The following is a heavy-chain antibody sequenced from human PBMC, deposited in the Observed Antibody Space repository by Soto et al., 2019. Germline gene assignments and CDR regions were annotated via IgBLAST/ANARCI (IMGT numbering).Heavy chain of an antibody. V-gene: IGHV4-59*01. CDR2: IYYSGST. J-gene: IGHJ6*03. CDR1: GGSISSYY. D-gene: IGHD2-15*01. CDR3: ARSVSCSGGSCYLYYYYYMDV. Sequence: SETLSLTCTVSGGSISSYYWSWIRQPPGKGLEWIGYIYYSGSTNYNPSLKSRVTISVDTSKNQFSLKLSSVTAADTAVYYCARSVSCSGGSCYLYYYYYMDVWGKGTTVTVSS.